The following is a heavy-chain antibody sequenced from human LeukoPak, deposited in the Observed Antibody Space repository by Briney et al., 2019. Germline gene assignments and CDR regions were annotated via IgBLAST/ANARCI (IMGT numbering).Heavy chain of an antibody. CDR3: ASRIGAASGTVFDS. CDR2: ISRSSTTM. J-gene: IGHJ4*02. D-gene: IGHD6-13*01. CDR1: GFPFSDYY. Sequence: GGSLRLSCAASGFPFSDYYMSWIRQAPGKGLEWDSYISRSSTTMFYADSVKGRFSISRDNAKNSLFLHMNNLRAEDTAVYYCASRIGAASGTVFDSWGRGTLVTVSS. V-gene: IGHV3-11*01.